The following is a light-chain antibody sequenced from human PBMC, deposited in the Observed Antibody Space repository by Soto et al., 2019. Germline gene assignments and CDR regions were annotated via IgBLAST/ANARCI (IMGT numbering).Light chain of an antibody. Sequence: DIKMTQSPSTLSASVGDRVTSTFRASQSISSWLAWYQQKPGKAPKLLIYDASSLESGVPSRFSGSGSGTEFTLTISSLQPDDFATYYCQQYNSYWTFGQGTKVDI. V-gene: IGKV1-5*01. CDR1: QSISSW. J-gene: IGKJ1*01. CDR2: DAS. CDR3: QQYNSYWT.